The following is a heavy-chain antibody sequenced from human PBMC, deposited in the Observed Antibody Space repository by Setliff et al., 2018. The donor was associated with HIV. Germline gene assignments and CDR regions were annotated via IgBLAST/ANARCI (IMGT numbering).Heavy chain of an antibody. CDR3: ARDFRRYFDYYYYGMDV. CDR2: ISGSGDST. V-gene: IGHV3-23*01. J-gene: IGHJ6*02. Sequence: GGSLRLSCAPSGFTSGSYAMSWVRQAPGKGLEWVSVISGSGDSTFYADSLKGRFTISRDNAKNSLYLQMNSLRAEDTAVYYCARDFRRYFDYYYYGMDVWGQGTTVTVSS. D-gene: IGHD3-9*01. CDR1: GFTSGSYA.